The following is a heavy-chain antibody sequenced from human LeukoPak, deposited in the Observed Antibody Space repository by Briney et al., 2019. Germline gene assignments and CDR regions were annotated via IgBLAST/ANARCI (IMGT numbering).Heavy chain of an antibody. CDR1: GFTFSSYE. CDR2: ISSSGSTI. J-gene: IGHJ4*02. CDR3: ARARRGYSYVIDY. V-gene: IGHV3-48*03. D-gene: IGHD5-18*01. Sequence: GGYLRLSCAASGFTFSSYEMNWDRQAPGKGREWVLYISSSGSTIYYADSVKGSFTISRDNSKNTLLLQMNSLRAEDTAVYYWARARRGYSYVIDYWGQGTLVTVSS.